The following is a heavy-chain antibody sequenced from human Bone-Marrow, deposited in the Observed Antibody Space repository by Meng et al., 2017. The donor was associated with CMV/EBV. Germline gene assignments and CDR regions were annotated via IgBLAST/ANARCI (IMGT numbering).Heavy chain of an antibody. CDR1: GFTFSSYA. CDR2: ISYDGSNK. Sequence: GGSLRLSCAASGFTFSSYAMHWVRQAPGKGLEWVAVISYDGSNKYYADSVKGRFTISRDNAKDSLYLQMNSLRAEDTAVYYCARDISRRLDYWGQGTLVTVSS. D-gene: IGHD3-3*02. V-gene: IGHV3-30-3*01. J-gene: IGHJ4*02. CDR3: ARDISRRLDY.